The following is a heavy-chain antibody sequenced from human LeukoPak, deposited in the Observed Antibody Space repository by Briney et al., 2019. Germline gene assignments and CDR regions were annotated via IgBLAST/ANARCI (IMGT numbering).Heavy chain of an antibody. J-gene: IGHJ3*02. D-gene: IGHD2-15*01. Sequence: GGSLRLSCAASGFTFSSYAMSWVRQAPGKGLEWVSAISGSGGSTYYADSVKGRFTISRDNSKNTLYLQMNSLRAEDTAVYYCAKDLMVYDIVVAVAARGAFDIWGQGTVVTVSS. V-gene: IGHV3-23*01. CDR3: AKDLMVYDIVVAVAARGAFDI. CDR1: GFTFSSYA. CDR2: ISGSGGST.